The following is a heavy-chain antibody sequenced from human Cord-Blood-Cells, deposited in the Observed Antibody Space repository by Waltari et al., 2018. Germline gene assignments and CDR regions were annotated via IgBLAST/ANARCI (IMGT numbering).Heavy chain of an antibody. V-gene: IGHV3-30-3*01. CDR1: GFPFRTHA. D-gene: IGHD6-13*01. J-gene: IGHJ4*02. CDR2: ISYDGSNK. CDR3: AREAAAANDY. Sequence: QAQLVESGGVVVKPGRSQRLSWAASGFPFRTHALHGVRQAPGKGLEWVAVISYDGSNKYYADSVKGRFTISRDNSKNTLYLQMNSLRAEDTAVYYCAREAAAANDYWGQGTLVTVSS.